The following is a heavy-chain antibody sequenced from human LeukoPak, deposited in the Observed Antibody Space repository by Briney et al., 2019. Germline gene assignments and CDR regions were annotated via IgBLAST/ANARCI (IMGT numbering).Heavy chain of an antibody. Sequence: GGSLRLSCAASGFTFSSYAMHWVRQAPGKGLEWVSAISGSGGSTYYADSVKGRFTISRDNSKNTLYLQMNSLRAEDTAVYYCAKDRPLEMATITVDYWGQGTLVAVSS. J-gene: IGHJ4*02. D-gene: IGHD5-24*01. CDR1: GFTFSSYA. V-gene: IGHV3-23*01. CDR3: AKDRPLEMATITVDY. CDR2: ISGSGGST.